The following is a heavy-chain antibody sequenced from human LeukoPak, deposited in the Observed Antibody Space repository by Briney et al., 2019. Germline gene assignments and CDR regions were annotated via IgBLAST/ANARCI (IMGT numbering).Heavy chain of an antibody. CDR1: GGSISSYY. J-gene: IGHJ4*02. Sequence: SETLSLTCTVSGGSISSYYWSWIRQPPGKGLEWIGYIYYSGSTNYNPSLKSRVIMSVDESKNQVFLKLTSVTAADTAVYFCAREDDDYDSSGFYREGYFDYWGQGTLVTVSS. D-gene: IGHD3-22*01. CDR3: AREDDDYDSSGFYREGYFDY. CDR2: IYYSGST. V-gene: IGHV4-59*12.